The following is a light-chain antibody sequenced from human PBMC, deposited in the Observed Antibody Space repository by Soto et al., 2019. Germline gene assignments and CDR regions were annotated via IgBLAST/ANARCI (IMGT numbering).Light chain of an antibody. CDR1: TSNIGHNY. V-gene: IGLV1-51*01. Sequence: QSVLTQPPSVSAAPGQTVTISCSGGTSNIGHNYVSWYQQLPGTAPTLLIYGNDKRPSGIPDRFSGSKSGTSATLAITGLQTGDEADYYCATWDTNRIAVFGGGTKVTVL. CDR2: GND. CDR3: ATWDTNRIAV. J-gene: IGLJ3*02.